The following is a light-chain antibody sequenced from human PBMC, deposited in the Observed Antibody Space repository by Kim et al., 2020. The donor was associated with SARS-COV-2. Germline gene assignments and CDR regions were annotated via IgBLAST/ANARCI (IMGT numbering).Light chain of an antibody. J-gene: IGLJ3*02. Sequence: QAGLTQPPSVSKGLRQTATLTCTGNSNNVGNQGTTWLQQHQGHPTKLLSYRNNNRPSGISERLSASRSGNTASLTTIGLQPEDEADYYCSAWDSSLSAWVFGGGTKLTVL. V-gene: IGLV10-54*01. CDR1: SNNVGNQG. CDR2: RNN. CDR3: SAWDSSLSAWV.